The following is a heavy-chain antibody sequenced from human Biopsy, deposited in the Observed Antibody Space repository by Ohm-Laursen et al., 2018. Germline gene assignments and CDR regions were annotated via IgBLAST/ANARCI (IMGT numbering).Heavy chain of an antibody. CDR1: GGSISYVY. V-gene: IGHV4-59*01. J-gene: IGHJ6*02. Sequence: GTLSFTCTVSGGSISYVYWSWIAQTPGQGLVWIGYIYYSGSTNYNPSLKSRVTISVDTSKNQFSLRLNSGTAADTAVYYCARATNGTGGPYYCFCGMDVWGQGTTVTVSS. CDR3: ARATNGTGGPYYCFCGMDV. D-gene: IGHD2-8*02. CDR2: IYYSGST.